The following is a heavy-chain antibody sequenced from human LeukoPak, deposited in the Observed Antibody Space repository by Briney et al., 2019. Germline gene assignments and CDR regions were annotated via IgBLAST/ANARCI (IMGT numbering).Heavy chain of an antibody. CDR3: ARRNTAMVAGLDY. V-gene: IGHV1-8*01. J-gene: IGHJ4*02. CDR2: MNPNSGNT. CDR1: GYTFTTYD. Sequence: ASVKVSCKAPGYTFTTYDINWVRQATGQGLEWMGWMNPNSGNTAYAQKFQGRVTMTRNTSISTAFMELSGLRSGDTAVYFCARRNTAMVAGLDYWGQGSLVTVSS. D-gene: IGHD5-18*01.